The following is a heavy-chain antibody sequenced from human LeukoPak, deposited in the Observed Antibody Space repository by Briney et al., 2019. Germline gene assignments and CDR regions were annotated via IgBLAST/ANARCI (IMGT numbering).Heavy chain of an antibody. D-gene: IGHD3-10*01. Sequence: SETLSLTYAVYGGSFSGYYWSWLRQPPGKGLEGIGEINHSGSTNYNPSLKSRVTISVDTSKNQFSLKLSSVTAADTAVYYCARPSRITMVRGVIPDAFDIWGQGTMVTVSS. CDR1: GGSFSGYY. CDR3: ARPSRITMVRGVIPDAFDI. V-gene: IGHV4-34*01. CDR2: INHSGST. J-gene: IGHJ3*02.